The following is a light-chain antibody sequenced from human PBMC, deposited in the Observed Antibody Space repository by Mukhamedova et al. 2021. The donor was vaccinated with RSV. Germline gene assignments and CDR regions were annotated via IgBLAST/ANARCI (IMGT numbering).Light chain of an antibody. J-gene: IGKJ1*01. Sequence: SQSISSWLVWYQQKPGKAPKLLIYKASSLESGVPSRFSGSGAGTEFTLTINSLQPDDFATYYCQQYNTYWTFGQGTKVDIK. CDR2: KAS. CDR3: QQYNTYWT. CDR1: QSISSW. V-gene: IGKV1-5*03.